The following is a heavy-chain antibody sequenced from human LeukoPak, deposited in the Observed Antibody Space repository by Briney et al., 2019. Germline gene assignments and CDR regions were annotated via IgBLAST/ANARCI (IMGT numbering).Heavy chain of an antibody. CDR2: ISDSGGNT. V-gene: IGHV3-23*01. D-gene: IGHD3-3*01. CDR3: ARAHFDFWSGSY. Sequence: PGGSLRLSCAASGFTFSSYEMNWVRQAPGKGLEWVSGISDSGGNTYYADSVKGRFTISRDNSKNTLYLQMNSLRAEDTAVYYCARAHFDFWSGSYWGQGTLVTVSS. CDR1: GFTFSSYE. J-gene: IGHJ4*02.